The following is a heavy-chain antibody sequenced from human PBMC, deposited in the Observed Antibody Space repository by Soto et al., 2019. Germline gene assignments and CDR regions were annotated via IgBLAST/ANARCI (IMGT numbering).Heavy chain of an antibody. Sequence: GASVKVSCKASGYTFTSYGISWVRQAPGQGLEWMGWISAYNGNTNYAQKLQGRVTMTTDTSTSTGYMELRSLRSDDTAVYYCARDLGRYDSSGYYYFSDYWGQGPLVTVSS. V-gene: IGHV1-18*01. D-gene: IGHD3-22*01. CDR3: ARDLGRYDSSGYYYFSDY. CDR2: ISAYNGNT. CDR1: GYTFTSYG. J-gene: IGHJ4*02.